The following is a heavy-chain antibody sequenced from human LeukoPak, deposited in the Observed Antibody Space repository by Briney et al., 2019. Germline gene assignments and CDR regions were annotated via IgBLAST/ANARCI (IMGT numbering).Heavy chain of an antibody. D-gene: IGHD6-19*01. CDR3: ARGRWPVRSRYNWFDP. Sequence: SQTLSLTCAISGDSVSSNSAAWNWIRQSPSRGLEWLGRTYYRSKWYNDYAVSVKSRITINPDTSKNQFSLQLNSVTPEDTAVYYCARGRWPVRSRYNWFDPWGQGTLVTVSS. J-gene: IGHJ5*02. CDR1: GDSVSSNSAA. V-gene: IGHV6-1*01. CDR2: TYYRSKWYN.